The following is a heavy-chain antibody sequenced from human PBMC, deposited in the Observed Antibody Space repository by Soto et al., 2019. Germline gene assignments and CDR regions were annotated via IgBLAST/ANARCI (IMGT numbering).Heavy chain of an antibody. D-gene: IGHD3-3*01. CDR2: IYSGGST. CDR1: GFTVSSNY. CDR3: ARDGPSQLPSYDFWSGYYAVGMDV. Sequence: PGGSLRLSCAASGFTVSSNYMSWVRQAPGKGLEWVSVIYSGGSTYYADSVKGRFTISRDNSKNTLYLQMNSLRAEDTAVYYCARDGPSQLPSYDFWSGYYAVGMDVWGQGTTVTVSS. J-gene: IGHJ6*02. V-gene: IGHV3-66*01.